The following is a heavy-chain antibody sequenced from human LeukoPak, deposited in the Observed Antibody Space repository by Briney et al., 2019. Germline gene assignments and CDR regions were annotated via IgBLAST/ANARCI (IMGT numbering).Heavy chain of an antibody. CDR1: GYSISSGFY. D-gene: IGHD4-17*01. Sequence: KASETLSLTCTVSGYSISSGFYWGWIRQSPGKGLEWIGTIHHSGTTYYNPSLKSQVTISVDTSKNQFSLKLSSVTAADTAVYYCARSYGDYGRSGYYYYMDVWGKGTTVTVSS. J-gene: IGHJ6*03. CDR3: ARSYGDYGRSGYYYYMDV. V-gene: IGHV4-38-2*02. CDR2: IHHSGTT.